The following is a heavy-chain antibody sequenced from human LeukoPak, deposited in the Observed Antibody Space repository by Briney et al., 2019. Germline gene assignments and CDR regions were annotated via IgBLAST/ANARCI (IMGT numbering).Heavy chain of an antibody. J-gene: IGHJ4*02. CDR2: INPNSGGT. CDR3: AREKDRIAAAVRYFDY. D-gene: IGHD6-13*01. CDR1: GYTFTGYY. V-gene: IGHV1-2*02. Sequence: ASVKVSCKASGYTFTGYYMHWVRQAPGQGLEWMGWINPNSGGTNYAQKFQGRVTMTRDTSISTAYMELSRLRSDDTAVYYCAREKDRIAAAVRYFDYWGQGTLVTVSS.